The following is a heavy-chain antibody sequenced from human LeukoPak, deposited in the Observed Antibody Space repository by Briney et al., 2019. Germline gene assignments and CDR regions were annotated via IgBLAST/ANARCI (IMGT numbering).Heavy chain of an antibody. D-gene: IGHD3-16*01. CDR1: GFIISNDW. V-gene: IGHV3-74*01. CDR2: SKTDGTNI. Sequence: GGSLRLSCAASGFIISNDWMHWVRQAPGKGLVWVSGSKTDGTNIGYADSVKGRLTISRDNSKNTLYLQMNSLRAEDTAVYYCAKLGGQEVYNYYVGVWGKGTTVAVSS. J-gene: IGHJ6*03. CDR3: AKLGGQEVYNYYVGV.